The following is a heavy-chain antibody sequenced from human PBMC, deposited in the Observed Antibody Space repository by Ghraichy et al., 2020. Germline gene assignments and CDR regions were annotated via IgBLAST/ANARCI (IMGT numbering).Heavy chain of an antibody. D-gene: IGHD7-27*01. CDR2: ISGSGGST. CDR3: ATTGEEWYFDY. Sequence: GESLNISCAASGFTFSSYAMSWVRQAPGKGLEWVSAISGSGGSTYYADSVKGRFTISRDNSKNTLYLQMNSLRAEDTAVYYCATTGEEWYFDYWGQGTLVTVSS. CDR1: GFTFSSYA. J-gene: IGHJ4*02. V-gene: IGHV3-23*01.